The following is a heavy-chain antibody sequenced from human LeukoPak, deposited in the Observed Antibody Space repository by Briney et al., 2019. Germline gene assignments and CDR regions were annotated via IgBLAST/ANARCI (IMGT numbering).Heavy chain of an antibody. Sequence: SLRLSCAASGFTFDDYAMHWVRQAPGQGLEWVSGISWNSGSIGYADSVKGRFTISRDNAKNSLYLQMNSLRAEDTALYYCARYSSSWSGGIDYWGQGTLVTVSS. J-gene: IGHJ4*02. CDR2: ISWNSGSI. CDR1: GFTFDDYA. CDR3: ARYSSSWSGGIDY. D-gene: IGHD6-13*01. V-gene: IGHV3-9*01.